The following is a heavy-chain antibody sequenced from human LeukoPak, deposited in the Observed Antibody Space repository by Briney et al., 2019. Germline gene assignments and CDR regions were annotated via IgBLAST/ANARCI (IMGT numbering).Heavy chain of an antibody. CDR2: IKQDGSEK. Sequence: GGSLRLSRAASGFTFSSYWMSWVRQAPGKGLEWVANIKQDGSEKYYVDSVKGRFTISRDNAKNSLYLQMNSLRAEDTAVYYCAREVRYHYYYMDVWGKGTTVTVSS. V-gene: IGHV3-7*01. J-gene: IGHJ6*03. CDR3: AREVRYHYYYMDV. D-gene: IGHD3-10*01. CDR1: GFTFSSYW.